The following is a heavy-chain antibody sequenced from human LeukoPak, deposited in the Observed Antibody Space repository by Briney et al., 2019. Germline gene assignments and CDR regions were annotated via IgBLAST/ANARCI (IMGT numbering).Heavy chain of an antibody. V-gene: IGHV4-59*08. CDR2: IYYSGST. CDR3: ATHIEYYDILTGYYQNYGMDV. CDR1: GGSISSYY. J-gene: IGHJ6*02. Sequence: PSETLSLTCTVSGGSISSYYWSWIRQPPGKGLEWIGYIYYSGSTNYNPSLKSRVTISVDTSKNQFSLKLSSVTAADTAVYYSATHIEYYDILTGYYQNYGMDVWGQGTTVTVSS. D-gene: IGHD3-9*01.